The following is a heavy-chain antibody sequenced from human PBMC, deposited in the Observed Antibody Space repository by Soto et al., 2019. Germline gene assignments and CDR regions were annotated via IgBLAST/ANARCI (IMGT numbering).Heavy chain of an antibody. J-gene: IGHJ4*02. D-gene: IGHD3-10*02. CDR3: AKHPGGFYYVTETPWDH. CDR1: GFTFSSYA. CDR2: ISSGGDNT. V-gene: IGHV3-23*01. Sequence: DVQLLESGGGLVQPGGSLRLSCAASGFTFSSYAMSWVRQARGKGLEWVSGISSGGDNTNYADSVKGRFTISRDNFENTLYLQMNSLRGEDTAVYYCAKHPGGFYYVTETPWDHWGQGALVTVSS.